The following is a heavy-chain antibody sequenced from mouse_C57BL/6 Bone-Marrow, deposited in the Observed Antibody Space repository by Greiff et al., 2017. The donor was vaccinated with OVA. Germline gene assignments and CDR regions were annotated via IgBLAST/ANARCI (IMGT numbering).Heavy chain of an antibody. CDR2: ISSGSSTI. V-gene: IGHV5-17*01. CDR1: GFTFSDYG. Sequence: EVKLMESGGGLVKPGGSLKLSCAASGFTFSDYGMHWVRQAPEKGLEWVAYISSGSSTIYYADTVKGRFTISRDNAKNTLFLQMTSLRSEDTAMYYCARVPSPYAMDYWGQGTSVTVSS. J-gene: IGHJ4*01. CDR3: ARVPSPYAMDY.